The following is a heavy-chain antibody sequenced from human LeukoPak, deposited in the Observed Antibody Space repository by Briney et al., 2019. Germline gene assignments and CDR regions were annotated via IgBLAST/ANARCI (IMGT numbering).Heavy chain of an antibody. CDR1: GYTFTGYY. J-gene: IGHJ3*02. CDR3: ARDSDIVVVPAAGLDAFDI. D-gene: IGHD2-2*01. Sequence: GASVKVSCKASGYTFTGYYMHWVRQAPGQGLEWMGWINPNSGGTNYAQKFQGRVTMTRDTSISTAYMELSRLRSDDTAVYYCARDSDIVVVPAAGLDAFDIWGQGTMVTVSS. V-gene: IGHV1-2*02. CDR2: INPNSGGT.